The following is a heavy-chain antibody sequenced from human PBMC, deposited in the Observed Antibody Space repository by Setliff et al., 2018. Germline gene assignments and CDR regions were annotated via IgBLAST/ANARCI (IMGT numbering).Heavy chain of an antibody. D-gene: IGHD3-3*01. J-gene: IGHJ3*02. CDR1: GYTLTNYY. CDR3: ARDRYYNSWSGTSITSPHDAFDI. V-gene: IGHV1-46*03. Sequence: AAVKVSCKASGYTLTNYYMHWVRQAPGQGLEWMGIINPSGGLTRYAQKFQGRVTMTRDTSTSTVYMEVSSLRSEDTAVYYCARDRYYNSWSGTSITSPHDAFDIWGQGTMVTVSS. CDR2: INPSGGLT.